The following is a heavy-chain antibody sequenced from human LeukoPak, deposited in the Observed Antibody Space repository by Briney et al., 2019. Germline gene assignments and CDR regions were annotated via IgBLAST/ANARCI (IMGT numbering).Heavy chain of an antibody. CDR3: ARGYCSGGSCYSYYYYNYMDV. CDR2: IHYSGST. Sequence: PSETLSLTCTVSGGSISSSSYYWGWIRQPPGKGLEWIGSIHYSGSTNYNPSLKSRVTISVDTSKNQFSLKLSSVTAADTAVYYCARGYCSGGSCYSYYYYNYMDVWGKGTTVTVSS. J-gene: IGHJ6*03. V-gene: IGHV4-39*07. D-gene: IGHD2-15*01. CDR1: GGSISSSSYY.